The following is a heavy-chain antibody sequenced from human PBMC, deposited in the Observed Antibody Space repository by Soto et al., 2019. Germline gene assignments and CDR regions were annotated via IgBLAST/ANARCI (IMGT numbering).Heavy chain of an antibody. CDR1: GYPFSNYA. V-gene: IGHV1-3*01. J-gene: IGHJ4*02. CDR2: INPGEINT. CDR3: AGGNFRY. Sequence: ASVKVSCKASGYPFSNYAIHWVRQAPGQSLEWMGWINPGEINTRYSQKFQGRVTITSDRSANTAYMELSSLKSEDTAVYYCAGGNFRYWGQGTLVTVSS.